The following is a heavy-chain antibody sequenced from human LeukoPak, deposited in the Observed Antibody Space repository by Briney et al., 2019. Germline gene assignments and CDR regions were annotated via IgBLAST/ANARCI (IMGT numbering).Heavy chain of an antibody. D-gene: IGHD3-22*01. V-gene: IGHV3-30*02. CDR3: AKSPQNYYDTSGEVDY. J-gene: IGHJ4*02. CDR1: GLTFSTYG. CDR2: ISYDGSNK. Sequence: GGSLRLSCAASGLTFSTYGMHWVRQAPGKGLEWVAFISYDGSNKYYADSMKGRFTISRDNSKNTLFLQMNSLSVGDTAVYYCAKSPQNYYDTSGEVDYWGQGTLVTVSS.